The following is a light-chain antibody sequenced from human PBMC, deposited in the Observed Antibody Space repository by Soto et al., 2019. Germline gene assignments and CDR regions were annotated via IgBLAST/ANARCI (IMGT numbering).Light chain of an antibody. CDR3: LRYGDSPPAYT. J-gene: IGKJ2*01. CDR1: QSVSSSY. CDR2: GAS. V-gene: IGKV3-20*01. Sequence: EIVLTQSPGTLSLSPGERATLSCRASQSVSSSYLAWYRQKPGQAPSLLIFGASNRATGIPDRFSGSGSGTDFTLTISRLEPEDCAVYYCLRYGDSPPAYTFGQGTKLEIK.